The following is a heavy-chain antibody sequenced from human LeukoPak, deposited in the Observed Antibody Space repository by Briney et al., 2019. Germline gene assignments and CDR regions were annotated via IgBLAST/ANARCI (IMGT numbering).Heavy chain of an antibody. CDR2: IYPGDSDT. CDR1: GYSFTSYW. J-gene: IGHJ3*02. D-gene: IGHD3-22*01. V-gene: IGHV5-51*01. Sequence: GESLKISCTGSGYSFTSYWIGWVRQMPGKGLEWMGIIYPGDSDTRYSPSFQGQVTISADKSISTAYLQWSSLKASDTAMYYCARQVVRYYYDSQAFDIWGQGTMVTVSS. CDR3: ARQVVRYYYDSQAFDI.